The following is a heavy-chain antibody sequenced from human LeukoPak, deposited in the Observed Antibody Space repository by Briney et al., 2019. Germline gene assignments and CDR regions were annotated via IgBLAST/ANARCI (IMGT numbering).Heavy chain of an antibody. J-gene: IGHJ4*02. CDR2: IYSGGST. CDR3: AGSTWFGRFDY. CDR1: GFTVSSSH. D-gene: IGHD3-16*01. V-gene: IGHV3-53*01. Sequence: GGSLRLSCAASGFTVSSSHMTWVRQTPGKGLEWVSVIYSGGSTYYADSVKGRFTISRDNSKNTLYLQMNSLRAEDTAVYYCAGSTWFGRFDYWGQGTLVTVSS.